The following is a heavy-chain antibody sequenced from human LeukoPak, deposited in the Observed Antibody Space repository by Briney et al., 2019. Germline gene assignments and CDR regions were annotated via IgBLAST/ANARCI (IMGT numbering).Heavy chain of an antibody. D-gene: IGHD2-2*02. J-gene: IGHJ3*02. CDR1: GGSISSSNW. Sequence: PSGTLSLTCAGSGGSISSSNWRRLVRQPPGKGPELNGGNYHSGSTHYNPSLKIRVTISVDKCKNQFSLKLRSVTPAATAVYYCARGGHVVPAAICYSACAFDIWGQGTMVTVSS. CDR3: ARGGHVVPAAICYSACAFDI. V-gene: IGHV4-4*02. CDR2: NYHSGST.